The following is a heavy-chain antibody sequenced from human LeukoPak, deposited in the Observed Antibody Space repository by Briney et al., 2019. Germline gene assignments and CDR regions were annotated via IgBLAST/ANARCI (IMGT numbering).Heavy chain of an antibody. CDR1: GYTFTSYG. J-gene: IGHJ1*01. CDR2: ISAYNGNT. Sequence: ASVKVSCKASGYTFTSYGISWVRQAPGQGLEWMGWISAYNGNTKYAQKLQGRVTMTTDTSTSTAYMELSSLRSEDTAVYYCARDLGAAYAPFQHWGQGTLVTVSS. CDR3: ARDLGAAYAPFQH. D-gene: IGHD3-16*01. V-gene: IGHV1-18*01.